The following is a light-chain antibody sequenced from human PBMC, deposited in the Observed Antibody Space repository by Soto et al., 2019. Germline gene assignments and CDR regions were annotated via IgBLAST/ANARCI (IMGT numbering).Light chain of an antibody. CDR1: QAISNY. CDR3: QQYADLPLT. V-gene: IGKV1-33*01. Sequence: DIQMTQSPSSLSASVGDRVTITCQASQAISNYLNWYQQKPGKAPKLLIYDASDLATGVPSRFTGGGSGTDFTFTISSLQSEDIATYYWQQYADLPLTFGGGTRVEIK. CDR2: DAS. J-gene: IGKJ4*01.